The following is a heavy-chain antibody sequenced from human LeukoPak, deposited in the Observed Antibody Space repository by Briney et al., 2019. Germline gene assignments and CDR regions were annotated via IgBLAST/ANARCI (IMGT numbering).Heavy chain of an antibody. CDR3: ARDRELSYYYYYMDV. D-gene: IGHD1-26*01. Sequence: ASVKVSCKASGYTFTSYYMHWVRQAPGQGLEWMGIINPSGGSTSYAQKFQGRVTMTRDMSTSTVYMELSSLRSEDTAVYYCARDRELSYYYYYMDVWGKGTTVTVSS. CDR1: GYTFTSYY. J-gene: IGHJ6*03. CDR2: INPSGGST. V-gene: IGHV1-46*01.